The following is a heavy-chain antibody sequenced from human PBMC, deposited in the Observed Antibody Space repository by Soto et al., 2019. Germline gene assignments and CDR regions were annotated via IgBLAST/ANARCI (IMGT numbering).Heavy chain of an antibody. CDR1: GFTFSSYS. CDR3: ARDPRDSYYDFWSGSYYFDY. CDR2: ISSSSSYI. Sequence: EVQLVESGGGLVKPGGSLRLSCAASGFTFSSYSMNWVRQAPGKGLEWVSSISSSSSYIYYADSVKGRFTISRDNAKNSLYLQMNSLRAEDTAVYYCARDPRDSYYDFWSGSYYFDYWGQGTLVTVSS. V-gene: IGHV3-21*01. D-gene: IGHD3-3*01. J-gene: IGHJ4*02.